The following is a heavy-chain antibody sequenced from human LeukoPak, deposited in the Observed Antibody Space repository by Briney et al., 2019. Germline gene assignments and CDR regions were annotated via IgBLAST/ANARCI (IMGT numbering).Heavy chain of an antibody. CDR2: ISTDGSYK. CDR1: GFTFSSFP. J-gene: IGHJ2*01. V-gene: IGHV3-30*04. D-gene: IGHD3-16*01. Sequence: PGKSLRLSCAVSGFTFSSFPFHWVRQAPGKGLEWVAAISTDGSYKYHGDSVKSRFTISRDNPMNTLYLQMNGLRPDDTDVYYCARSLIPGRWYFDLWGRGTLVTVSS. CDR3: ARSLIPGRWYFDL.